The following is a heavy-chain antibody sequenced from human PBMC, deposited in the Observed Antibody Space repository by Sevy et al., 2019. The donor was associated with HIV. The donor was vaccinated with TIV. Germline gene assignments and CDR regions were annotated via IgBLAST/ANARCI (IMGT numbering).Heavy chain of an antibody. CDR1: GGSISAYY. J-gene: IGHJ5*02. CDR2: IHYTGNT. D-gene: IGHD5-12*01. V-gene: IGHV4-59*01. CDR3: ARAPPVRSGDDSLNWFAP. Sequence: SETLSLTCTVSGGSISAYYWSWIRQPPGKGLEWIGYIHYTGNTKYNPSLESLVTISVDTSKNQFSLKLSSVTAADTAIYYCARAPPVRSGDDSLNWFAPWGQGTLVTVSS.